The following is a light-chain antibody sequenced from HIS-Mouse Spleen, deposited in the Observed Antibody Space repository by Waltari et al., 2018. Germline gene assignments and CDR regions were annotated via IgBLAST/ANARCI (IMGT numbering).Light chain of an antibody. V-gene: IGLV2-23*03. CDR2: EGS. CDR1: SSDVGSFNL. CDR3: CSYAGSSTFEV. J-gene: IGLJ2*01. Sequence: QSALTQPDSVSGSPGQSIPISCSGTSSDVGSFNLVSRYQQHPGKAPKLRIYEGSKRPSGVSNRFSGSKSGNTASLTISGLQAEDEADYYCCSYAGSSTFEVFGGGTKLTVL.